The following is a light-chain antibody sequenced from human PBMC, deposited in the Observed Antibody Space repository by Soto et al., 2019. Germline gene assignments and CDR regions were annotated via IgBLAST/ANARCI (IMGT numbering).Light chain of an antibody. CDR3: QQSSTTPYT. Sequence: DIQMTQSPSSLSASVGDRVTITCRASQSISNSLNWYQQKPGNAPKVLIYAASNLQSEVPSKFSGSGSGTDFTLTIDSLQPEDFAIYYCQQSSTTPYTFGQGTKVDIK. CDR1: QSISNS. CDR2: AAS. J-gene: IGKJ2*01. V-gene: IGKV1-39*01.